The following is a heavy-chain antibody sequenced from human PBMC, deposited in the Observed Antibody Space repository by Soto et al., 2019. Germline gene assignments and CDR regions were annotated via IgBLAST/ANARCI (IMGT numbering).Heavy chain of an antibody. Sequence: GGSLRLSCAASGFSFSSYEMNWVRQAPGKGLEWVSKISGSGNNMYYADSVKGRFTISRDNAENSLYLQMNSLRAEDTAVYYCARDSPVLKVFSASSYSSYGMDVWGQGTTVTVSS. CDR1: GFSFSSYE. V-gene: IGHV3-48*03. D-gene: IGHD2-8*01. CDR2: ISGSGNNM. J-gene: IGHJ6*02. CDR3: ARDSPVLKVFSASSYSSYGMDV.